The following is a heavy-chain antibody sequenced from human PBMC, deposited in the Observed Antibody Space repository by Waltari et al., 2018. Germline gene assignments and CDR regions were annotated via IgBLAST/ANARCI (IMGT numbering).Heavy chain of an antibody. D-gene: IGHD4-4*01. CDR1: GYPFTDYP. CDR2: VNPDSGGT. Sequence: QLVQSGAEVKTPGASVKVSCKASGYPFTDYPIHWVRQAPGQGLEWMGWVNPDSGGTNYAQKFQGRVTMTRDTSISTAYMELNNLGSDDTALYYCARRPVDYRNPRFDYWGQGTLVTVGS. CDR3: ARRPVDYRNPRFDY. V-gene: IGHV1-2*02. J-gene: IGHJ4*02.